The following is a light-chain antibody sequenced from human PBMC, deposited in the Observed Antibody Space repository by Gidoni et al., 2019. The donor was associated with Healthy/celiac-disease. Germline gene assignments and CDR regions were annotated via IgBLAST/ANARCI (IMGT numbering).Light chain of an antibody. CDR3: NSRDSSGNHP. CDR2: GTN. V-gene: IGLV3-19*01. CDR1: SLRSYY. J-gene: IGLJ2*01. Sequence: SSELTQDPAVSVALGQTVRITCQGDSLRSYYASRYQQKPGQAPVLVIYGTNNRPSGIPDRFSGSSSRNTASLTITGAQAEDEADYYCNSRDSSGNHPFGGGTKLTVL.